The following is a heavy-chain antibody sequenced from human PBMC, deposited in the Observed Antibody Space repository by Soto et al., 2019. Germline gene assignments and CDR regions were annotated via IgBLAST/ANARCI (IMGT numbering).Heavy chain of an antibody. CDR3: ARDPRGAEQWLAQDY. V-gene: IGHV1-69*08. CDR2: IIPILGIA. D-gene: IGHD6-19*01. Sequence: QVQLVQSGAEVKKPGSSVKVSCKASGGTFSSYTISWVRQAPGQGLEWMGRIIPILGIANYAQKFQGRVTITADKSTSTAYMELSSLRSEDTAVYYCARDPRGAEQWLAQDYWGQGTLVAVSS. J-gene: IGHJ4*02. CDR1: GGTFSSYT.